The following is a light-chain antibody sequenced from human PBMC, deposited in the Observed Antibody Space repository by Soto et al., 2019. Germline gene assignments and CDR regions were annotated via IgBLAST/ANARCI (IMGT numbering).Light chain of an antibody. V-gene: IGLV8-61*01. CDR1: SGSVSTSYY. CDR2: NTN. CDR3: MMYMGSGTRV. Sequence: QTVVTQEPSFSVSPGGTVTLTCGLNSGSVSTSYYPSWYQQTPGQAPHTLIYNTNTRSSGVPDRFSGAILGNKAALTITGAQADDEADYYCMMYMGSGTRVFGGGTKLTVL. J-gene: IGLJ3*02.